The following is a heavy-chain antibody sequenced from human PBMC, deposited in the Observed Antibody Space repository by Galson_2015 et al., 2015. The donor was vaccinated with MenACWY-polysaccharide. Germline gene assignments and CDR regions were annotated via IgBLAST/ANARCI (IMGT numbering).Heavy chain of an antibody. J-gene: IGHJ3*02. CDR1: GGSFSGYY. D-gene: IGHD6-13*01. V-gene: IGHV4-34*01. CDR3: ARVAAAGPGLSDAFDI. Sequence: SETLSLTCAVYGGSFSGYYWSWIRQPPGKGLEWIGEINHSGSTNYNPSLKSRVTISVDTSKNQFSLKLSSVTAADTAVYYCARVAAAGPGLSDAFDIWGRGTMVTVSS. CDR2: INHSGST.